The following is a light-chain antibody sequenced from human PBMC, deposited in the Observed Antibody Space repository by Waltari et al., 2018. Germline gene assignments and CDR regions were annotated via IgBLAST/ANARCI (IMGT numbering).Light chain of an antibody. CDR3: CSYAGNTVWV. V-gene: IGLV2-23*01. Sequence: QSALTQPASVSGSPGQSITISCTGTTRTFGSYALVSWYQQHPDKAPNLMVYEGTKRPPGISTRFSGAKSGNTASLTISGLQAEDEADYYCCSYAGNTVWVFGGGTKLTVL. CDR1: TRTFGSYAL. J-gene: IGLJ3*02. CDR2: EGT.